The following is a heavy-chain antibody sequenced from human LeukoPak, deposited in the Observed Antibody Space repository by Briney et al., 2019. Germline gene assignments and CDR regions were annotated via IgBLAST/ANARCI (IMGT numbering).Heavy chain of an antibody. D-gene: IGHD3-22*01. J-gene: IGHJ4*02. CDR2: ISTYNGNT. CDR1: GYTFSSYG. Sequence: ASVKVSCKASGYTFSSYGFTWVRQAPGQGLEWMGWISTYNGNTNYAQKLQGRVTMTIDTSTSTAYMELRSLRSDDTAVYYCARDYDSSGYLDYWGQGTLVTVSS. CDR3: ARDYDSSGYLDY. V-gene: IGHV1-18*01.